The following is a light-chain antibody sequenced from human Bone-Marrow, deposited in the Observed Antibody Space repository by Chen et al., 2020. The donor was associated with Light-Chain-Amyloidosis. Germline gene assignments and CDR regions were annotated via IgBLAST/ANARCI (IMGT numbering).Light chain of an antibody. CDR1: QDIGDW. CDR3: QQYKSYTFT. Sequence: DIRMTQSPFTLSASVGDRVTITCRASQDIGDWLAWFQQKPGKAPNLLIYKASNLQSGVPSRFSVSGSGTDFTLTINSLQPDDFATYFCQQYKSYTFTFGQGTKL. J-gene: IGKJ2*01. V-gene: IGKV1-5*03. CDR2: KAS.